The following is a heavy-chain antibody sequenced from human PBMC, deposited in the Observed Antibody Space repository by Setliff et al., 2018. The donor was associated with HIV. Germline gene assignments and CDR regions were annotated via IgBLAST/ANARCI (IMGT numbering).Heavy chain of an antibody. CDR1: GYTFTSYG. D-gene: IGHD3-10*01. CDR2: MNPNSGNT. Sequence: ASVKVSCKASGYTFTSYGINWVRQATGQGLEWMGWMNPNSGNTGYAQKFQGRATMTRNTSISTAYMELSSLRSEDTAVYYCAISYYYGSGIPGYYFDYWGQGTLVTVSS. J-gene: IGHJ4*02. CDR3: AISYYYGSGIPGYYFDY. V-gene: IGHV1-8*01.